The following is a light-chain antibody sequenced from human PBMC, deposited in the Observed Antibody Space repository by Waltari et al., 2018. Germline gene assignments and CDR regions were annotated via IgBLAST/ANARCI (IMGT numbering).Light chain of an antibody. Sequence: QSALTQPRPVSRSPGQSVTIPCTGSSCDVGYFTYVSWYPQPPGTAPNLIIYDVTKRPSGVPDRFSGSRSADTASLTISGLQAEDEADYYCCSYGGSYTLVVFGGGTKLTVL. CDR3: CSYGGSYTLVV. CDR2: DVT. J-gene: IGLJ2*01. V-gene: IGLV2-11*01. CDR1: SCDVGYFTY.